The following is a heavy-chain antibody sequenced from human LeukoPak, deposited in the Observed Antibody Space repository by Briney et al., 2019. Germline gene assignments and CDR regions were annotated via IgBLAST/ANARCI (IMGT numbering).Heavy chain of an antibody. V-gene: IGHV3-48*03. J-gene: IGHJ4*02. CDR1: GFTFSSYE. D-gene: IGHD1-26*01. CDR3: ARELYSGTYNY. Sequence: GGSLRLSCAASGFTFSSYEMNWVRQAPGKGLEWVSYISSSGSNIYYADSVKGRFTISGDNAKNSLYLQMNSLRAEDTAVYYCARELYSGTYNYWGQGTLVTVSS. CDR2: ISSSGSNI.